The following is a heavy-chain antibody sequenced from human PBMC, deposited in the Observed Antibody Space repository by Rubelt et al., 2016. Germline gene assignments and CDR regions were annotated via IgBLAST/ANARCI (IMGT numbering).Heavy chain of an antibody. CDR1: GGSISSSSYY. J-gene: IGHJ5*02. CDR3: ASSGSYRYNWFDA. CDR2: IYFSGST. Sequence: QLQLQESGPGLVKPSETLSLTCTVSGGSISSSSYYWAWIRQPPGKGLEWIGSIYFSGSTYYNPSLKSRVIISGDTSKNQCSRKVESVTAAETAGYYCASSGSYRYNWFDAGGQGTLVTVAS. D-gene: IGHD1-26*01. V-gene: IGHV4-39*01.